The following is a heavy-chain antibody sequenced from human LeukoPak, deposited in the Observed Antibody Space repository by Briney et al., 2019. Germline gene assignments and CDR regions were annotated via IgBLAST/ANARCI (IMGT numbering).Heavy chain of an antibody. Sequence: GGSLRLSCAASGFTFSSYSMNWVRQAPGKGLEWVSAISSSGISTYYADSVKGRFTISRDNSKNTLYLQMNSLRAEDTAVYYCAKAPANYVDTAMGTFDYWGQGTLVTVSS. CDR3: AKAPANYVDTAMGTFDY. CDR2: ISSSGIST. J-gene: IGHJ4*02. V-gene: IGHV3-23*01. D-gene: IGHD5-18*01. CDR1: GFTFSSYS.